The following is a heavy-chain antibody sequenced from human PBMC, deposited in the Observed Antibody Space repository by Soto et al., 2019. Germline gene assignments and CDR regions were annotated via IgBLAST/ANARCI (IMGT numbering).Heavy chain of an antibody. CDR3: NRGSEYDFWSGYL. D-gene: IGHD3-3*01. CDR2: IVPMFGTS. V-gene: IGHV1-69*06. CDR1: GGTSTRYA. Sequence: QERLVQSGAEVRNPGSSVKVSCKVTGGTSTRYAINWVRQAPGQGLEWIGGIVPMFGTSKYAQKFQGRVTITADTSTNIAYMELRSLRSEDTAVYYCNRGSEYDFWSGYLWGQGTLVSVSS. J-gene: IGHJ4*02.